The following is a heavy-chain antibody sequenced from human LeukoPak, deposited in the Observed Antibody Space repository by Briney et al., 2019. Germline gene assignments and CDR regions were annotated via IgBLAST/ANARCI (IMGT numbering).Heavy chain of an antibody. V-gene: IGHV1-69*06. CDR2: IIPIFGTA. D-gene: IGHD1-26*01. CDR3: ARVVYSGSDSDY. CDR1: GGTFSSYS. Sequence: ASVKVSCKASGGTFSSYSRSWVRQAPGPGMERMGMIIPIFGTANYAQKFQGRVTTTADKSTSTAYMELSSLRSEDTAVYYCARVVYSGSDSDYWGQGTLVTVSS. J-gene: IGHJ4*02.